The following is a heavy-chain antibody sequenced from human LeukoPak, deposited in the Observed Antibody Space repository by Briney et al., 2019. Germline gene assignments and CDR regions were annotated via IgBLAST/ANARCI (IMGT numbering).Heavy chain of an antibody. CDR1: GGSISDYY. D-gene: IGHD2-2*01. Sequence: SETLSLTCTVSGGSISDYYWSWIRQPPGKGLEGIGYIYYSGSTNYNPSLKSRVTISVDTSKNQFSLKLSSVTAADTAVYYCARDRTVPAAGYYGMDVWGQGTTVTVSS. CDR3: ARDRTVPAAGYYGMDV. J-gene: IGHJ6*02. V-gene: IGHV4-59*01. CDR2: IYYSGST.